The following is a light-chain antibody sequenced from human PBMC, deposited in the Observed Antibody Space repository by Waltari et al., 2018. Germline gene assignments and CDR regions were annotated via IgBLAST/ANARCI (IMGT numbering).Light chain of an antibody. CDR2: DTS. J-gene: IGKJ4*01. CDR3: QQRGNWALT. Sequence: EIVLTQSPATLSLSPGERATLSCRASESRGDYLVWYQQKPGQAPRLLIYDTSNRAIGIPGRFRGSRSGTELTLTIRSLEPEDAAVYECQQRGNWALTFGGGTKVEIE. V-gene: IGKV3-11*01. CDR1: ESRGDY.